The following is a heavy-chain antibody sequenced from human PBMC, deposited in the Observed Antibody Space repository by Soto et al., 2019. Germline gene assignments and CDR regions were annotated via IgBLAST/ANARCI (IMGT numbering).Heavy chain of an antibody. Sequence: QVQLVESGGGVVQPGRSLRLSCAASGFTFSSYAMHWVRQAPGKGLEWVAGISYAGSNKYYADAVKGRFTISRDNSKNTLYLQMNSLRAEDTAVYYCARDDLMAGTEGYYFDYWGPGTLGTVSS. CDR2: ISYAGSNK. V-gene: IGHV3-30-3*01. D-gene: IGHD6-19*01. J-gene: IGHJ4*02. CDR1: GFTFSSYA. CDR3: ARDDLMAGTEGYYFDY.